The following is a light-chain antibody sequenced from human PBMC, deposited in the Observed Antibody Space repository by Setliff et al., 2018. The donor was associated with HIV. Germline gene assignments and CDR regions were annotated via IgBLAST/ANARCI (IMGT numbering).Light chain of an antibody. Sequence: DIVMTQSPDSLAVSLGERATINCKSSQSVLYSSNNKNYLAWYQQKPGQSPKLLIYWASTRESGVPDRFSGSGSGTDFTLTISSLQAEDVAVYYCQQYYSTPPTFGQGTKVDNK. CDR2: WAS. CDR3: QQYYSTPPT. V-gene: IGKV4-1*01. J-gene: IGKJ1*01. CDR1: QSVLYSSNNKNY.